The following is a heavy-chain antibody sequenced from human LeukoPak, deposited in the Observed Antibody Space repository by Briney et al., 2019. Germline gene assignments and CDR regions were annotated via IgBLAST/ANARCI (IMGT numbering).Heavy chain of an antibody. V-gene: IGHV3-30*02. D-gene: IGHD3-10*01. CDR2: IRYDGSNK. Sequence: PGGSLRLSCAASGFTFSSYGMHWVRQAPGKGLEWVAFIRYDGSNKYYADSVKGRFTISRDNSKNTLYLQMNSLRAEDTAVYYCAKPYYYGSGSLTYYFDYWGQGTLVTVSS. CDR3: AKPYYYGSGSLTYYFDY. CDR1: GFTFSSYG. J-gene: IGHJ4*02.